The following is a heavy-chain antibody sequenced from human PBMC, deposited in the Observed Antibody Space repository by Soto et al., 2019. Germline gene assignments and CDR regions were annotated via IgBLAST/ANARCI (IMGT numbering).Heavy chain of an antibody. CDR3: ARPDRSYYFDY. Sequence: QVQLVQSGAEVKKPGASVKVSCKTSGYTFTNYDINWVRQATGQGLEWMGWMKPNSGNTGYAQSFQGRVTMTRDTSISTAYMELSRLRSDDTAVYYCARPDRSYYFDYWGQGTLVTVSS. V-gene: IGHV1-8*01. J-gene: IGHJ4*02. D-gene: IGHD1-26*01. CDR1: GYTFTNYD. CDR2: MKPNSGNT.